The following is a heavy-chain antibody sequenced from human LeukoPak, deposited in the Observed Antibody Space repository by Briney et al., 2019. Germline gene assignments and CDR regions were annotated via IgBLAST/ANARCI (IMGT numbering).Heavy chain of an antibody. D-gene: IGHD6-19*01. CDR1: GGSIRSYY. J-gene: IGHJ4*02. CDR2: IYYSGST. Sequence: SETLSLTCTVSGGSIRSYYWSWIRQPPGKGLEWIGYIYYSGSTNYHPSPKSRVTISVNTSKNQFSLKLSSVTAADTAVYYCARDPNSSGWYDYWGQGTLVTVSS. V-gene: IGHV4-59*01. CDR3: ARDPNSSGWYDY.